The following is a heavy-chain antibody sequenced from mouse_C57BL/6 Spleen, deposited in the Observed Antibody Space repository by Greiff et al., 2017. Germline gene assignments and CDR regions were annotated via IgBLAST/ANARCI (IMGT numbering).Heavy chain of an antibody. V-gene: IGHV1-80*01. D-gene: IGHD1-1*01. CDR3: ARSYYYGSSLYYFDY. Sequence: QVQLQQSGAELVKPGASVKISCKASGYAFSSYWMNWVKQRPGKGLEWIGQIYPGDGDTNYNGKFKGKATLTSDKSSSTAYMQLSSLTSEDSAVYFCARSYYYGSSLYYFDYWGQGTTLTVSS. J-gene: IGHJ2*01. CDR1: GYAFSSYW. CDR2: IYPGDGDT.